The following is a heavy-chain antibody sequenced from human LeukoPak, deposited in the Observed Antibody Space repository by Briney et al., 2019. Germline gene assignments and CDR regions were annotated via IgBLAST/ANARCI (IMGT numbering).Heavy chain of an antibody. CDR2: VYHVGTT. CDR1: GYSISSGYY. V-gene: IGHV4-38-2*02. Sequence: SETLSLTCTDSGYSISSGYYWGWIRQPPGKGLEWIGVYHVGTTDYNPSLKSRVTISVDGSKNQMSLTLSSVAAEDTAVYYCARHNYDRHNSGFDYWGQGTLVTVSS. CDR3: ARHNYDRHNSGFDY. D-gene: IGHD3-22*01. J-gene: IGHJ4*02.